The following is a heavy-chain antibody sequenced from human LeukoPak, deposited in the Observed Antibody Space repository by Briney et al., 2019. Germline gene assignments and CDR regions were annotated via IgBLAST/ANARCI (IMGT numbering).Heavy chain of an antibody. D-gene: IGHD1-14*01. V-gene: IGHV3-30*18. CDR3: AKDSNRYVD. CDR1: GFTFSNYG. CDR2: ISYDGSNK. J-gene: IGHJ4*02. Sequence: GRSLGLSCAASGFTFSNYGMHWVRQVPGKGLEWVAVISYDGSNKYYADSVKGRFTISRDNSKNTLYLQMNSLRAEDTAVYYCAKDSNRYVDWGPGTLVTVSS.